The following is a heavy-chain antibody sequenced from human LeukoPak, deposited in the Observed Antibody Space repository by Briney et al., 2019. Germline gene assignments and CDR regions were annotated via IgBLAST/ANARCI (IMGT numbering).Heavy chain of an antibody. CDR3: AKAQMEVYYYGSGSNYYYYYMDV. CDR2: IRYDGSNK. V-gene: IGHV3-30*02. Sequence: GGSLRLSCAASGFTFSSYGMHWVRQAPGKGLEWVAFIRYDGSNKYYADSVKGRFTISRDNSKNTLYLKMNSLRAEDTAVYYCAKAQMEVYYYGSGSNYYYYYMDVWGKGTTVTISS. D-gene: IGHD3-10*01. J-gene: IGHJ6*03. CDR1: GFTFSSYG.